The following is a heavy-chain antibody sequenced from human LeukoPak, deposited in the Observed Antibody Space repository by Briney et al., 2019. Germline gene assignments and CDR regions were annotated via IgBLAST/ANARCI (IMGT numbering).Heavy chain of an antibody. Sequence: GGCPRLSCAPSVCTLEAYTMHSVREAPRKGVEWMSLISWDGGSTYYADSVKGRFTISIDNSKNSLYLQMNSLRTEDTALYYCAKSKTAVTTGYLDYWGQGTLVTVSS. CDR1: VCTLEAYT. CDR2: ISWDGGST. D-gene: IGHD4-17*01. CDR3: AKSKTAVTTGYLDY. V-gene: IGHV3-43*01. J-gene: IGHJ4*02.